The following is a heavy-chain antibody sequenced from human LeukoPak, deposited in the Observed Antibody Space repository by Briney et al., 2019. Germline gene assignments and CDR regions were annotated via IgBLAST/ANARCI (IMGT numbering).Heavy chain of an antibody. Sequence: PGGSLRLSCAASGFTVSSNYMSWVRQAPGKGLEWVSVIYSGGSTYYADSVKGRFTISRDNSKNTLYLQMNSLRAEDAAVYYCARVNGGYALYFDYWGQGTLVTVSS. J-gene: IGHJ4*02. V-gene: IGHV3-53*01. CDR2: IYSGGST. CDR3: ARVNGGYALYFDY. CDR1: GFTVSSNY. D-gene: IGHD5-12*01.